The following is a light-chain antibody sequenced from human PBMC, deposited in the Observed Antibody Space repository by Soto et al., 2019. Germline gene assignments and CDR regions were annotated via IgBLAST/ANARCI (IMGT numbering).Light chain of an antibody. CDR3: QRLNNYPLA. CDR2: AAS. J-gene: IGKJ5*01. CDR1: QGISDY. Sequence: DLQLTQSPSFLSASVGDRVTITCRASQGISDYLAWYQQEPGKAPKLLIYAASTLQSGVPSRFSGSGSGTEFTLTISSLQPEDFATYYCQRLNNYPLAFGQGTRLEIK. V-gene: IGKV1-9*01.